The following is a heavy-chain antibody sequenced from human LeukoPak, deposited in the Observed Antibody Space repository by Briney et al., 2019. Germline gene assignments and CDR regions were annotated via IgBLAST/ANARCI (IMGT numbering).Heavy chain of an antibody. V-gene: IGHV3-66*01. Sequence: GGSQTLSCADSGFCASSNIMTWVRQAPGKGLEWLSVIFSGGSTYYADSVKGRFTISRDNSKNTLYLQMNSLRAEDTAVYYCARESSDYSPYYYEVWGPGTLVTVSS. D-gene: IGHD4-11*01. CDR2: IFSGGST. CDR3: ARESSDYSPYYYEV. J-gene: IGHJ4*03. CDR1: GFCASSNI.